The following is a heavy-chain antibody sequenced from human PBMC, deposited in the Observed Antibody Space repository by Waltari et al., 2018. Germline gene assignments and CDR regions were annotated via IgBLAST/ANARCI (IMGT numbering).Heavy chain of an antibody. J-gene: IGHJ3*01. D-gene: IGHD2-15*01. V-gene: IGHV3-7*01. CDR1: GFPFRPYW. CDR2: INQDGSVK. Sequence: EAHLVESGGGLVPPGESLRLSCAASGFPFRPYWMTWVRQTPGKGLEFVANINQDGSVKNYVDSVKGRLTISRDNAKNSLYLQMNSLGVEDTAVYYCARDPGSSAFDVWGQGTMVTVSS. CDR3: ARDPGSSAFDV.